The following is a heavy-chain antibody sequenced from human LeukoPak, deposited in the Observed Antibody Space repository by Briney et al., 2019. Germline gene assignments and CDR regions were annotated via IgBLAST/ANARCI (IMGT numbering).Heavy chain of an antibody. CDR3: AKSQYSFGSGSTRPLFDH. J-gene: IGHJ4*02. V-gene: IGHV4-4*02. CDR1: GGSIRSSNW. D-gene: IGHD3-10*01. CDR2: IFHSGGT. Sequence: KSSGTLSLTCAVSGGSIRSSNWWSWVRQPPGKGLEWIGEIFHSGGTNYNPSLKSRVTISVDKSKNQFSLKLNSVTAADTAVYYCAKSQYSFGSGSTRPLFDHWGQGTLVTVSS.